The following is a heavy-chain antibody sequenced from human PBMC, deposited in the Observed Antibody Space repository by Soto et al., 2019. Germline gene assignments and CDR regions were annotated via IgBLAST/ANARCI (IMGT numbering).Heavy chain of an antibody. J-gene: IGHJ3*02. D-gene: IGHD3-22*01. CDR3: ARDLGYYDSSGRRSAFDI. CDR1: GFTFSSYS. Sequence: LRLSCAASGFTFSSYSMNWVRQAPGKGLEWVSSISSSSSYIYYADSVKGRFTISRDNAKNSLYLQMNSLRAEDTAVYYCARDLGYYDSSGRRSAFDIWGQGTMVTVSS. CDR2: ISSSSSYI. V-gene: IGHV3-21*01.